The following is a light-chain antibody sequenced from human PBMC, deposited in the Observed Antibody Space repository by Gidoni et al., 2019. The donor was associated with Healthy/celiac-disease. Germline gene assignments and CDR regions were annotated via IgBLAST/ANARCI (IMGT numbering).Light chain of an antibody. CDR1: QDVSNY. V-gene: IGKV1-33*01. CDR3: QQYDNLPLT. J-gene: IGKJ4*01. CDR2: DAS. Sequence: DFQLIQSPSSLSASVGDRVTITCQASQDVSNYLNWYQQKPGKAPKLLIYDASNLETGVPSRFSGSGSGTDFTFTISSLQPEDIATYYCQQYDNLPLTFGGGTKVEIK.